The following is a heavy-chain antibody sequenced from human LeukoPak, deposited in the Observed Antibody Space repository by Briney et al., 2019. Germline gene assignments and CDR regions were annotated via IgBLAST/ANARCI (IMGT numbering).Heavy chain of an antibody. CDR1: GGSFSGYY. CDR3: AGGCYITMVRGVPPLDCRFDP. CDR2: INHSGST. V-gene: IGHV4-34*01. Sequence: SETLSLTCAVYGGSFSGYYWSWLRQPPGKGLEWLGEINHSGSTNYNPSLKSRVTISVDTSKNQFSLKLSSVTAADTAVYYCAGGCYITMVRGVPPLDCRFDPWGQGTLVTVSS. D-gene: IGHD3-10*01. J-gene: IGHJ5*02.